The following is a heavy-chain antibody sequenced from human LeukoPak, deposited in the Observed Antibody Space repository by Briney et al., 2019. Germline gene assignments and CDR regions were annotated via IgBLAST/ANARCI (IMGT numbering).Heavy chain of an antibody. CDR3: AKATRTVVITGDAFDI. CDR1: GFTFSSYA. J-gene: IGHJ3*02. CDR2: ISYDGSNK. Sequence: QPGGSLRLSCAASGFTFSSYAMHWVRQAPGKGLEWVAVISYDGSNKYYADSVKGRFTISRDNSKNTLYLQMNSLRAEDTAVYYCAKATRTVVITGDAFDIWGQGTMVTVSS. V-gene: IGHV3-30-3*01. D-gene: IGHD3-22*01.